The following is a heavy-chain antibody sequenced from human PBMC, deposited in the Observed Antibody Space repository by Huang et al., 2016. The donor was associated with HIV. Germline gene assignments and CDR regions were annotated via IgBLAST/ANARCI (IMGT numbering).Heavy chain of an antibody. V-gene: IGHV4-34*01. CDR2: INHSGSP. D-gene: IGHD6-25*01. CDR1: GASFSGHF. Sequence: QVQLQQWGAGLVKPSETLSLTCAVYGASFSGHFWSWIRQPPGKGLQWIGEINHSGSPNFSPSLKSRITMSVDTSKKQFSLKLKSVTAADTAVYFCARSRRDGSSDAFDVWGQGSMVTVS. J-gene: IGHJ3*01. CDR3: ARSRRDGSSDAFDV.